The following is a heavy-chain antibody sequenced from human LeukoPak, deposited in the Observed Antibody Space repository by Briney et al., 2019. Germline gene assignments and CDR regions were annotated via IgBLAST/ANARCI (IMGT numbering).Heavy chain of an antibody. Sequence: SETLSLTCTVSGGSISSGSYYWSWIRQPAGKGLEWIGRIYTSGSTNYNPSLKSRVTISVDTSKNQFSLKLSSVTAADTAVYYCAGAPTTIFGVGWFDPWGQGTLVTVSS. CDR3: AGAPTTIFGVGWFDP. J-gene: IGHJ5*02. CDR2: IYTSGST. V-gene: IGHV4-61*02. D-gene: IGHD3-3*01. CDR1: GGSISSGSYY.